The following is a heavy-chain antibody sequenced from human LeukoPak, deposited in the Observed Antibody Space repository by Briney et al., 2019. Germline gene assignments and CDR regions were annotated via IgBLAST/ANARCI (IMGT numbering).Heavy chain of an antibody. CDR1: GYTFTGYY. Sequence: ASVKVSCKASGYTFTGYYMHWVRQAPGQGLEWMGWINPNSGGTNYAQKLQGRGTMTTDTSTSTAYMELRSLRSDDTAVYYCARDRGLTIFGVADYYMDVWGKGTTVTVSS. J-gene: IGHJ6*03. D-gene: IGHD3-3*01. V-gene: IGHV1-2*02. CDR2: INPNSGGT. CDR3: ARDRGLTIFGVADYYMDV.